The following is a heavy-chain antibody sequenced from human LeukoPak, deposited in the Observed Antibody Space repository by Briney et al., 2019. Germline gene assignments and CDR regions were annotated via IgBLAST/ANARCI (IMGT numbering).Heavy chain of an antibody. J-gene: IGHJ4*02. CDR3: ARGLLGYCSGGSCYGDY. CDR1: GFNFSSYS. Sequence: GGSLRLSCAASGFNFSSYSMNWVRQAPGKGLEWVSSISSSSSYIYYADSVKGRFTISRDNAKNSLYLQMNSLRAEDTAVYYCARGLLGYCSGGSCYGDYWGQGTLVTVSS. V-gene: IGHV3-21*01. CDR2: ISSSSSYI. D-gene: IGHD2-15*01.